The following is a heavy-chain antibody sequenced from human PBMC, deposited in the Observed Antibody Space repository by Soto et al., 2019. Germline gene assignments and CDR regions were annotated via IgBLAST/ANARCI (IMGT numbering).Heavy chain of an antibody. CDR1: GYTFTSYD. CDR3: ARAYCSSTSCYGFGAFDI. Sequence: ASVKVSCKASGYTFTSYDINWVRQATGQGLEWMGWMNPNSGNIGYAQKFQGRVTMTRNTSISTAYMELSSLRSEDTAVYYCARAYCSSTSCYGFGAFDIWGQGTMVTVSS. J-gene: IGHJ3*02. V-gene: IGHV1-8*01. D-gene: IGHD2-2*01. CDR2: MNPNSGNI.